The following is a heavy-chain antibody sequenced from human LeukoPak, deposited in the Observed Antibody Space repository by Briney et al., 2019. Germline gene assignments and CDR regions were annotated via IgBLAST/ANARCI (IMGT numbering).Heavy chain of an antibody. CDR1: GYTFTSYY. V-gene: IGHV1-46*01. J-gene: IGHJ6*03. D-gene: IGHD5/OR15-5a*01. CDR3: ARDRSTISPTRYYYYVDV. CDR2: INPSGGST. Sequence: ASVKVSCKASGYTFTSYYMHWVRQAPGQGLEWMGIINPSGGSTSYAQKFQGRVTMTRDTSTSTVYMELSSLRSEDTAVYYCARDRSTISPTRYYYYVDVWGKGTAVTISS.